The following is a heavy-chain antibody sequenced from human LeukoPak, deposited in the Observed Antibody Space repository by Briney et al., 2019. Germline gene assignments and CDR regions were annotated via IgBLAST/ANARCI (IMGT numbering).Heavy chain of an antibody. CDR1: GDPFRSGGYS. Sequence: SETLSLTCTVSGDPFRSGGYSWSWIRQPPGKGLEWIGYIYHSGSTYYNPSLKSRVTISVDRSKNQFSLKLSSVTAADTAVYYCARVDSSSSLDYWGQGTLVTVSS. J-gene: IGHJ4*02. CDR2: IYHSGST. V-gene: IGHV4-30-2*01. D-gene: IGHD6-6*01. CDR3: ARVDSSSSLDY.